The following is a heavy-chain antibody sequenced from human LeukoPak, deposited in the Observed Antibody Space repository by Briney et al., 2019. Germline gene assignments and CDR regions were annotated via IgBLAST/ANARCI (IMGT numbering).Heavy chain of an antibody. Sequence: GGSLRLSCAASGFTFSSYWMSWVRQAPGKGLEWVANIKQDGSEKYYVDSVKGRFTISRDNAKNTLYLQMNSLRAEDTAVYYCAKVTYGSGTYGAFDSWGQGTLVTVSS. V-gene: IGHV3-7*03. D-gene: IGHD3-10*01. J-gene: IGHJ4*02. CDR2: IKQDGSEK. CDR3: AKVTYGSGTYGAFDS. CDR1: GFTFSSYW.